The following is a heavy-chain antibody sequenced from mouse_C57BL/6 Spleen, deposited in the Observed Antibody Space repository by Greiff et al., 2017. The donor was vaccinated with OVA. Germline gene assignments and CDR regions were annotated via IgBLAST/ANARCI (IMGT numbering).Heavy chain of an antibody. D-gene: IGHD1-1*01. CDR2: INYDGSST. Sequence: EVMLVESEGGLVQPGSSMKLSCTASGFTFSDYYMAWVRQVPEKGLEWVANINYDGSSTYYLDSLKSRFIISRDNAKNILYLQMSSLKSEDTATYYCARAPITTVVADWYFDVWGTGTTVTVSS. J-gene: IGHJ1*03. V-gene: IGHV5-16*01. CDR3: ARAPITTVVADWYFDV. CDR1: GFTFSDYY.